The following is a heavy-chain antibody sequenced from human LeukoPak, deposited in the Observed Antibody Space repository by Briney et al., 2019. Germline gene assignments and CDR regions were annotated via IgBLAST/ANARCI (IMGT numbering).Heavy chain of an antibody. CDR3: VRGFQPNY. V-gene: IGHV3-48*03. CDR1: GFTFISSE. J-gene: IGHJ4*02. CDR2: ISTSGSTT. D-gene: IGHD2-2*01. Sequence: GGSLRLSCAASGFTFISSEMNWVRQAPGKGLEWVSYISTSGSTTYYADSVKGRLTISRDNAMNSLFLQMNSLRAEDTAVYYCVRGFQPNYWGQGTLVTVSS.